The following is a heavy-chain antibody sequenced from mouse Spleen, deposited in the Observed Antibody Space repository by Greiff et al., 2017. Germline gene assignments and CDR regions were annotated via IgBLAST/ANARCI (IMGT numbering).Heavy chain of an antibody. CDR3: ARGVDY. J-gene: IGHJ4*01. CDR1: GYTFTSYW. V-gene: IGHV1-69*01. CDR2: IDPSDSYT. Sequence: VQLQQSGAELVMPGASVKLSCKASGYTFTSYWMHWVKQRPGQGLEWIGEIDPSDSYTNYNQKFKGKATLTVDKSSSTAYMQLSSLTSEDSAVYYCARGVDYWGQGASVTVSS.